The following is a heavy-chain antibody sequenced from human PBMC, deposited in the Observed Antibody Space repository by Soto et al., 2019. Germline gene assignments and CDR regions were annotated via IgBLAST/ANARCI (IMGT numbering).Heavy chain of an antibody. CDR3: ATADGFGVVTPFFEY. CDR2: SYYRGST. J-gene: IGHJ4*02. V-gene: IGHV4-39*01. Sequence: QLQLQESGPGLVKPSETLSLTCTVSGGSISSRSYYWGWIRQSPGKHLEWIGSSYYRGSTHYNPSLKTRVTISVDTSKNQVSLKVYSVTAADTAVYYCATADGFGVVTPFFEYWGQGILVTVSS. CDR1: GGSISSRSYY. D-gene: IGHD3-3*01.